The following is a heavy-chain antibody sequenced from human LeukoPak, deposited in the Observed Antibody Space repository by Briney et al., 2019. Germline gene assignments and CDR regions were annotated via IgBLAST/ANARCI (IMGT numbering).Heavy chain of an antibody. Sequence: ASVKVSCKASGYTFTGYYMHWVRQAPGQGLEWIGWINPNSGGTNYAQKFQGRVTMTRDTSISTAYMELSRLRSDDTAVYYCASLSHYYDSSGYTTWGQGTLVTVSS. J-gene: IGHJ5*02. CDR3: ASLSHYYDSSGYTT. V-gene: IGHV1-2*02. CDR2: INPNSGGT. D-gene: IGHD3-22*01. CDR1: GYTFTGYY.